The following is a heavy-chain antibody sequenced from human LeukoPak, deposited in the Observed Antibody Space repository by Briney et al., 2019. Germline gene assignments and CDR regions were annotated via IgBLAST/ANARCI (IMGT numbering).Heavy chain of an antibody. Sequence: ASAKVSCKASGYTFTGHYMYWVRQAPGQGLEWMGWINPNSGDTNYAQKFQGRVTMTRDTSISTAYMDLNRPTSDDTAVYYCARRLTTSQDLDYWGQGTLVTVSS. J-gene: IGHJ4*02. CDR3: ARRLTTSQDLDY. D-gene: IGHD2-2*01. CDR2: INPNSGDT. V-gene: IGHV1-2*02. CDR1: GYTFTGHY.